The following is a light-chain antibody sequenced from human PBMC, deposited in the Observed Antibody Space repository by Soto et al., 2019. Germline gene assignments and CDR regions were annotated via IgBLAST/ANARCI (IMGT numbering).Light chain of an antibody. CDR2: DVS. V-gene: IGLV2-11*01. J-gene: IGLJ3*02. CDR1: SSDVGGYNY. Sequence: QSALTQPRSVSGSPGQSVTISCTGTSSDVGGYNYVSWYQQHPGKAPKLMIYDVSKRPSGVPDRFSGSKSGNTASLTISGLQAEDEADYYCCSYAGSNWVFGVGTKLTVL. CDR3: CSYAGSNWV.